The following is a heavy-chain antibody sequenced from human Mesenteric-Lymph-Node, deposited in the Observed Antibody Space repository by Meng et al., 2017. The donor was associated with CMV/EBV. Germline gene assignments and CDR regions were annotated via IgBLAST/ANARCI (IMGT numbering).Heavy chain of an antibody. Sequence: PETLSLTCTVPGGSISSYYWSWVRQSPGKGLEWLGYIQYSESTKYNPSLESRVTMSLDRSWNQFSLRLSSVTAADTAVYFCVRGVSPTEWPLEKWGQGTLVTVSS. CDR2: IQYSEST. V-gene: IGHV4-59*01. J-gene: IGHJ4*02. CDR3: VRGVSPTEWPLEK. D-gene: IGHD3-3*01. CDR1: GGSISSYY.